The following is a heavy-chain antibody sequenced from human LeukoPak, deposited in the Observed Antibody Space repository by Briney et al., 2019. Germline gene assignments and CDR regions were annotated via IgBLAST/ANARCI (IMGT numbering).Heavy chain of an antibody. D-gene: IGHD4-23*01. J-gene: IGHJ4*02. CDR2: IYHSGSI. V-gene: IGHV4-38-2*02. CDR1: GYSISSGYY. Sequence: PSETLSLTCTVSGYSISSGYYWGWIRPPPGKGLEWIGSIYHSGSIYYNPSLKSRVTISVDTSKNQFSLKLSSVTAADTAVYYCARETTVVPYYFDYWGQGTLVTVSS. CDR3: ARETTVVPYYFDY.